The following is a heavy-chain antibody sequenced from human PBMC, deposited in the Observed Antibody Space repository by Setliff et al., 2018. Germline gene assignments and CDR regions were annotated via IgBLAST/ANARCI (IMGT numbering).Heavy chain of an antibody. D-gene: IGHD3-22*01. CDR3: ARNPASGAYYSSRPFHFDY. CDR2: ISSGGST. CDR1: GGSMSNYF. Sequence: PSETLSLTCSVAGGSMSNYFWSWVRRPPGKGLEWIGFISSGGSTIYSPSLKSRVTISVDTSKNQFSLRLTSVTAADTAIYYCARNPASGAYYSSRPFHFDYWGHGALVTVSS. J-gene: IGHJ4*01. V-gene: IGHV4-4*08.